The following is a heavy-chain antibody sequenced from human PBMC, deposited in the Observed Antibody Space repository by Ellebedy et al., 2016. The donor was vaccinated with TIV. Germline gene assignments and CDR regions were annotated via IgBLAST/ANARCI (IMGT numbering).Heavy chain of an antibody. CDR1: GYNFASYW. CDR2: IYPGDSNI. J-gene: IGHJ4*02. D-gene: IGHD2-21*02. CDR3: VRQYCGADCYTDY. V-gene: IGHV5-51*01. Sequence: GESLKISCKGSGYNFASYWIGWVRQMPGKGLEWMGNIYPGDSNIRYSPSFQGQVTLSADKSISTAYLQWGSLKASDTAIYYCVRQYCGADCYTDYWGQGTLVTVSS.